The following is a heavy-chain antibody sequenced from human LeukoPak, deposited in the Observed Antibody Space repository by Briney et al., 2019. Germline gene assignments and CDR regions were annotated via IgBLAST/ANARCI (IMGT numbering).Heavy chain of an antibody. CDR2: INHSGST. J-gene: IGHJ4*02. CDR3: ASGYSGYEMGGY. CDR1: GGSFSGYY. V-gene: IGHV4-34*01. D-gene: IGHD5-12*01. Sequence: SETLSPTCAVYGGSFSGYYWSWIRQPPGKGLEWIGEINHSGSTNYNPSLKSRVTISVDTSKNQFSLKLSSVTAADTAVYYCASGYSGYEMGGYWGQGTLVTVSS.